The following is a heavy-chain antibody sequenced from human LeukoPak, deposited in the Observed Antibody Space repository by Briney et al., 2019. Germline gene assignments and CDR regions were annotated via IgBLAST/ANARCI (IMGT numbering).Heavy chain of an antibody. D-gene: IGHD3-22*01. J-gene: IGHJ4*02. V-gene: IGHV1-3*04. Sequence: ASVKVSCKASGYTFTNYAMHWVRQAPGQRLEWMGWINTGNGNKEYSQKFQDRVTFTRDTSASTAYMELSSLRSEDTAVYYCARGSTYYESSGQVPFDYWGQGTLVTVSS. CDR2: INTGNGNK. CDR3: ARGSTYYESSGQVPFDY. CDR1: GYTFTNYA.